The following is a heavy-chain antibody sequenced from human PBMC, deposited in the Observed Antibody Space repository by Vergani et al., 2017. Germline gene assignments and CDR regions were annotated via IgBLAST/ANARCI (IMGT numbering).Heavy chain of an antibody. CDR1: GDSITNGGFC. D-gene: IGHD3-16*02. Sequence: QLQLQESGSGLVKPSQTLSLTCAVSGDSITNGGFCWDWIRQPPGKGPEWIGYIFPSGNSDYNPSLKNRVSRSLDKAKNQFSLWVNSVTAADTAVYFCARASLRALVGYYYYMFVWGKGKTVVVSS. V-gene: IGHV4-30-2*01. CDR3: ARASLRALVGYYYYMFV. CDR2: IFPSGNS. J-gene: IGHJ6*03.